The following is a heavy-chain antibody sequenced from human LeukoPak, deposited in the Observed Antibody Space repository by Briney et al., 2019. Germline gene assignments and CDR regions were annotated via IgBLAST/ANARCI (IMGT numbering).Heavy chain of an antibody. J-gene: IGHJ4*02. CDR2: INHSGST. D-gene: IGHD3-10*01. CDR1: GFTVSSNY. Sequence: PGGSLRLSCAASGFTVSSNYMSWVRQPPGKGLEWIGEINHSGSTNYNPSLKSRVTISVDTSKNQFSLKLSSVTAADTAVYYCARERRLLWFGHTFDYWGQGTLVTVSS. CDR3: ARERRLLWFGHTFDY. V-gene: IGHV4-34*01.